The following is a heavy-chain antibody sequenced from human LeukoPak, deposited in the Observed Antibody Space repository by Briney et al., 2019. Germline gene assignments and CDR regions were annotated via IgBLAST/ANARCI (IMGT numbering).Heavy chain of an antibody. D-gene: IGHD3-10*01. Sequence: PSETLSLTCAVYGGSFSGYYWSWIRQPPGKGLEWIGKINHSGSTNYNPSLKSRVTISVDTSKNQFSLKLSSVTAADTAVYYCAVRFGDRPYWGQGTLVTVSS. CDR2: INHSGST. CDR3: AVRFGDRPY. V-gene: IGHV4-34*01. J-gene: IGHJ4*02. CDR1: GGSFSGYY.